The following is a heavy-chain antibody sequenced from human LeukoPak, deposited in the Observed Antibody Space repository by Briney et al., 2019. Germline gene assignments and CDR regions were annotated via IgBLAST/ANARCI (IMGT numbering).Heavy chain of an antibody. CDR1: GXSISSSNW. CDR3: ARDEERLGYCSGGSCFTGARYGMDV. V-gene: IGHV4-4*02. CDR2: IYHSGST. J-gene: IGHJ6*02. D-gene: IGHD2-15*01. Sequence: SGTLSLTCAVSGXSISSSNWWSWVRQPPGKGLEWIGEIYHSGSTNYNPSLKSRVTISVDKSKNQFSLKLSSVTAADTAVYYCARDEERLGYCSGGSCFTGARYGMDVWGQGTTVTVSS.